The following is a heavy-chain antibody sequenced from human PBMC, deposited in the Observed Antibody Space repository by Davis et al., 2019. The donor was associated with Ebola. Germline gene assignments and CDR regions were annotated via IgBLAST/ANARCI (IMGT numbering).Heavy chain of an antibody. V-gene: IGHV1-8*01. CDR1: GYTFSNYD. Sequence: ASVKVSCKASGYTFSNYDINWVRQTTGQGLEWMGWMNPNSGNTGYAQKFQGRVTMTRDTSTRTVYMELSSLRSDDTAVYYCARGRGHYEYSGGDYWGQGTLVIVSS. D-gene: IGHD2-21*01. J-gene: IGHJ4*02. CDR3: ARGRGHYEYSGGDY. CDR2: MNPNSGNT.